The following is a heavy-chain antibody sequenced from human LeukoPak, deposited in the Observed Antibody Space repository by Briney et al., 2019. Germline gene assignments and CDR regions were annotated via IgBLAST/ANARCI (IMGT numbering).Heavy chain of an antibody. J-gene: IGHJ5*02. D-gene: IGHD3-3*01. CDR2: INTETGRT. Sequence: ASVKVSCKTSGYTFTDYYIHWVRQAPGQGLEWMGWINTETGRTSSARKFQGRVTMTRDPSITTVYMDMAWLTSDDTAIYFCARADFIDAGPYLIAPWGPGTLVTVSS. V-gene: IGHV1-2*02. CDR3: ARADFIDAGPYLIAP. CDR1: GYTFTDYY.